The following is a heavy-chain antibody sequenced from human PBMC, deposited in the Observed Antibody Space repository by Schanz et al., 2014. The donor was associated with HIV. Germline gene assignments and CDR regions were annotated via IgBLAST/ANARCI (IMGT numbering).Heavy chain of an antibody. D-gene: IGHD3-10*01. CDR1: GFSFRTFG. V-gene: IGHV3-33*01. CDR2: IYYDGTNK. CDR3: ARGFQGFDY. Sequence: QVQLVESGGGVVQPGRSLRLSCVASGFSFRTFGMHWLRQAPGKGLEWVALIYYDGTNKYYTDSVKGRFTISRDNSKNTLYLQMNSLRAEDTSVYYCARGFQGFDYWGQGTLVTVSS. J-gene: IGHJ4*02.